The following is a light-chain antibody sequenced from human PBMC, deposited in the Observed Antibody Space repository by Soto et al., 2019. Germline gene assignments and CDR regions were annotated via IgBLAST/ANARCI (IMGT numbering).Light chain of an antibody. CDR3: QQYGSSPLT. CDR2: GAS. Sequence: EIVLTQSPGTLSLSPGERATLSCRDSQSVSSSYLAWYQQKPGQAPRLLIYGASSRATGILDRFSGSGSGTDFTLTISRLEPEDFAVYYCQQYGSSPLTFGGGTKVEIK. CDR1: QSVSSSY. V-gene: IGKV3-20*01. J-gene: IGKJ4*01.